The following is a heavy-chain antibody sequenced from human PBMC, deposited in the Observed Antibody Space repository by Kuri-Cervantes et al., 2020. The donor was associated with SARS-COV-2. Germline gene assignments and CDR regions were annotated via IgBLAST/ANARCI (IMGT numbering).Heavy chain of an antibody. Sequence: GESLKISCTASGFTFGDYAMSWVRQAPGKGLEWVGFIRSKAYGGTTEYAASVKGRFTISRDDSKSIAYLQMNSLKTEDTAVYYCTRADFWSGYYFDYWGQGTLVTVSS. CDR1: GFTFGDYA. CDR3: TRADFWSGYYFDY. CDR2: IRSKAYGGTT. J-gene: IGHJ4*02. D-gene: IGHD3-3*01. V-gene: IGHV3-49*04.